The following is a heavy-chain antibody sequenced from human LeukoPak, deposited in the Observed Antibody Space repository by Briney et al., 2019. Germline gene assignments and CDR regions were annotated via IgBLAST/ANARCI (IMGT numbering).Heavy chain of an antibody. Sequence: GGSLRLSCAASGFTFSDHYMDWVRQAPGKGLEWVANIKQDGSEKYYVDSVKGRFTISRDNAKNSLYLQMNSLRAEDTAVYYCARDYSSGDPFDYWGQGTLVTVSS. CDR2: IKQDGSEK. CDR3: ARDYSSGDPFDY. D-gene: IGHD3-22*01. V-gene: IGHV3-7*01. J-gene: IGHJ4*02. CDR1: GFTFSDHY.